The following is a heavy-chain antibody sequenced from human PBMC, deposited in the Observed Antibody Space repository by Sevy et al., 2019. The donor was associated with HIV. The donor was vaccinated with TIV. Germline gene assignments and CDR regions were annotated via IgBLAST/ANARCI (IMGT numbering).Heavy chain of an antibody. CDR1: TFTFSTYG. V-gene: IGHV3-30*03. CDR3: ARDLRPHLLYSDFWSGYSGMDV. J-gene: IGHJ6*02. D-gene: IGHD3-3*01. Sequence: GGSLRLSCVASTFTFSTYGMHWVRQAPGRGLEWVSVISFDGSHKYYAHSVKGRCTVSRDNSMNTLNLQMNNLRPEDTAVYYCARDLRPHLLYSDFWSGYSGMDVWGQGTTVTVSS. CDR2: ISFDGSHK.